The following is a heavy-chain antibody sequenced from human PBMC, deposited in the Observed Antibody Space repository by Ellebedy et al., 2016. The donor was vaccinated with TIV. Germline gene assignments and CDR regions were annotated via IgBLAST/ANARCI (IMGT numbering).Heavy chain of an antibody. CDR3: ARSGYDFWSGNPDNWFDP. J-gene: IGHJ5*02. V-gene: IGHV4-4*07. D-gene: IGHD3-3*01. CDR1: GASINNYY. CDR2: IYISGST. Sequence: MPSETLSLTCTVSGASINNYYWSRIRQPAGKGLEWIGHIYISGSTNYIPSLKSRVTMSLDTSKNQFSLKLSSVTAADTAVYYCARSGYDFWSGNPDNWFDPWGQGTLVTVSS.